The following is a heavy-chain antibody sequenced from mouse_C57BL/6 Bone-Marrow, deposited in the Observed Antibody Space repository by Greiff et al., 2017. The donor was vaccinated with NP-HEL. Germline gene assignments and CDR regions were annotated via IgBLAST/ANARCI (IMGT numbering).Heavy chain of an antibody. Sequence: VQLVESGAELAKPGASVKLSCKASGYTFTSYWMHWVKQRPGQGLEWIGYINPSSGYTKYNQKFKDKATLTADKSSSTAYMQLSSLTYEDSAVYYCARTAQATRGYFDYWGQGTTLTVSS. V-gene: IGHV1-7*01. D-gene: IGHD3-2*02. CDR3: ARTAQATRGYFDY. CDR1: GYTFTSYW. J-gene: IGHJ2*01. CDR2: INPSSGYT.